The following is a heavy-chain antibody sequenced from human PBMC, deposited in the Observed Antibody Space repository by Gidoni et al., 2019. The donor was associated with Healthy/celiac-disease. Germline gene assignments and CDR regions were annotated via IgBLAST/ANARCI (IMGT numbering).Heavy chain of an antibody. D-gene: IGHD6-6*01. J-gene: IGHJ4*02. CDR2: IRGSGGST. V-gene: IGHV3-23*01. Sequence: EVQLLESGGGLVKPGGSLRLSCAASGFTFSSYAMSWVRQAPGKGLEWVSAIRGSGGSTYYADSVKGRFTISRDNSKNTLYLQMNSLRAEDTAVYYCAKDRPSSPGLAVYWGQGTLVTVSS. CDR1: GFTFSSYA. CDR3: AKDRPSSPGLAVY.